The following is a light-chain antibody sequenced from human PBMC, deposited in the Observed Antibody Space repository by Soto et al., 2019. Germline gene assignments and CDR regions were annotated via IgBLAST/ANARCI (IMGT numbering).Light chain of an antibody. V-gene: IGLV2-8*01. CDR1: SSDVGGYNY. J-gene: IGLJ1*01. CDR3: SSYAGSDGYV. CDR2: EVS. Sequence: QSVLTQPPSASGSPGQSVTISCTGTSSDVGGYNYVSWYQQHPGKAPKLMIYEVSKRPSGVPDRFSGSKSGNTASLTVSGLQAEDEADYYCSSYAGSDGYVLGTGTKVTVL.